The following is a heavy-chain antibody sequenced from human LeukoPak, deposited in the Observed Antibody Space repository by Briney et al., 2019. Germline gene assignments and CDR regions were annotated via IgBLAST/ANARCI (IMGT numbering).Heavy chain of an antibody. V-gene: IGHV3-30*03. CDR2: ISYDGSNK. J-gene: IGHJ4*02. CDR1: GFTFSSYG. D-gene: IGHD3-22*01. CDR3: ASGVTYYYDSSGYYYDY. Sequence: GGSLRLSCAASGFTFSSYGMHWVRQAPGKGLEWVAVISYDGSNKYYADSVKGRFTISRDNSKNTLYLQMNSLRAEDTAVYYCASGVTYYYDSSGYYYDYWGQGTLVTVSS.